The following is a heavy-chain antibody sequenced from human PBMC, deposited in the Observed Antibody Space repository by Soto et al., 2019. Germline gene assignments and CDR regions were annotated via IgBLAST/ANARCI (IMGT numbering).Heavy chain of an antibody. J-gene: IGHJ4*02. V-gene: IGHV1-3*05. CDR3: ARAWVVVTAPDY. CDR2: INAGNGNT. Sequence: QVQLVQSGAEEKKPGASVKVSCKASGYTFTSYAMHWVRQAPGQRLEWMGWINAGNGNTKYSQKFQGRVTITRDTSASTGYMELSSLRSEDTAVYYCARAWVVVTAPDYWGQGTLVTVSS. CDR1: GYTFTSYA. D-gene: IGHD2-21*02.